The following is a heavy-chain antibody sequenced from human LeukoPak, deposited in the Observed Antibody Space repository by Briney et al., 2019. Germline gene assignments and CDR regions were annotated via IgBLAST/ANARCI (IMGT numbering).Heavy chain of an antibody. CDR3: ARGGRGYYYGSGSYFDY. CDR1: GYTFTSYG. D-gene: IGHD3-10*01. CDR2: ISAYNGNT. J-gene: IGHJ4*02. V-gene: IGHV1-18*01. Sequence: VASVKVSCKASGYTFTSYGISWVRQAPGQGLEWMGWISAYNGNTNYAQKLQGRVTMTTDTSTSTAYMELRSLRSDDTALYHCARGGRGYYYGSGSYFDYWGQGTLVTVSS.